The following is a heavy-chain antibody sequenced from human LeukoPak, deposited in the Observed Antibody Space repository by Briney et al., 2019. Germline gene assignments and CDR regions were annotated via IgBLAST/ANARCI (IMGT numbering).Heavy chain of an antibody. CDR2: INQGARET. CDR3: ARDKGGMVPFDH. CDR1: GLTYGPFW. V-gene: IGHV3-7*01. D-gene: IGHD3-10*01. Sequence: GGSLRLFRESSGLTYGPFWMSWVRHAPGKGLECVANINQGARETNYVDSVKGRFTIARDDAKNSLYLQKNSRKPEDTAMYFCARDKGGMVPFDHWGQGTLVTVSS. J-gene: IGHJ4*02.